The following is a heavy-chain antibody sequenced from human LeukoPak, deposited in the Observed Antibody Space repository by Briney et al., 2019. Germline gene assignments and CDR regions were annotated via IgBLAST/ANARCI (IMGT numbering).Heavy chain of an antibody. D-gene: IGHD5-12*01. CDR3: ARSGWLPTFFDY. J-gene: IGHJ4*02. Sequence: PSETLSLTCTVSGGSISSSSYYWGWIRQPPGKWLEWIGIIYYSGSTYYNPSLKSRVTISVDTSKNQFSLKLSSVTAADTAVYYCARSGWLPTFFDYWGQGTLVTVSS. V-gene: IGHV4-39*01. CDR2: IYYSGST. CDR1: GGSISSSSYY.